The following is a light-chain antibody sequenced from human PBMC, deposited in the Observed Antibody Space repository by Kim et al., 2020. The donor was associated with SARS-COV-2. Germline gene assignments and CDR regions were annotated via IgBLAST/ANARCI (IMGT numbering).Light chain of an antibody. CDR2: AAS. CDR3: QHYHSWPWT. Sequence: ASVGATVTITCRASQGINNYLAWFQQKPGKAPTSLIYAASTLQSGVPSKFSGSGSGTDFTLTISSLQPEDSATYYCQHYHSWPWTFGQGTKVDIK. V-gene: IGKV1-16*02. J-gene: IGKJ1*01. CDR1: QGINNY.